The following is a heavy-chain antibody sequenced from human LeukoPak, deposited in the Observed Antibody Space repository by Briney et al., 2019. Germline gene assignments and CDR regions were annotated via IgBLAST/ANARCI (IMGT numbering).Heavy chain of an antibody. D-gene: IGHD4-17*01. Sequence: GGSLRLSCEASGFTFSSYWMTWVRQAPGKGLEWVANIKQDGSEKYHMDSVKGRFTISRDNAKNSLYLQMNSLRAEDTAVYYCARDPTVTSPNPIDYWGQGTLVTVSS. J-gene: IGHJ4*02. CDR1: GFTFSSYW. CDR2: IKQDGSEK. V-gene: IGHV3-7*01. CDR3: ARDPTVTSPNPIDY.